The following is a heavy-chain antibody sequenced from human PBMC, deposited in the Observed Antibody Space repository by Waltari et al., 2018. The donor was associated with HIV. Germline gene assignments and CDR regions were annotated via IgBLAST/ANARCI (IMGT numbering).Heavy chain of an antibody. J-gene: IGHJ4*02. Sequence: VQLHDSGPGLVKPSETLSLTGAVSGYSISSDYYWGWIRQPPGKGLEWIGSASRSGSTYYSPSLKSRVTISLDTSKNQFSLKLNSVAAADTAVYYCGSGSRRGHSHGIDYWGQGTLVTVSS. CDR3: GSGSRRGHSHGIDY. V-gene: IGHV4-38-2*01. CDR2: ASRSGST. D-gene: IGHD5-18*01. CDR1: GYSISSDYY.